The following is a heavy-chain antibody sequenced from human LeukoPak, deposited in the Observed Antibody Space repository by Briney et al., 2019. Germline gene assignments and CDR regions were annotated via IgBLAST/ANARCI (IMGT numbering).Heavy chain of an antibody. CDR2: INPTDGST. CDR3: ARVSDIVYSRGFDP. CDR1: VYSFTTYN. J-gene: IGHJ5*02. V-gene: IGHV1-46*01. Sequence: ASVKVSCKASVYSFTTYNIHWVRQAPGQGLGWMGIINPTDGSTSYAQNFQGRVTVTRDTSASTVYMELSSLRSEDTAVYYCARVSDIVYSRGFDPWGQGTQVTVSS. D-gene: IGHD2-15*01.